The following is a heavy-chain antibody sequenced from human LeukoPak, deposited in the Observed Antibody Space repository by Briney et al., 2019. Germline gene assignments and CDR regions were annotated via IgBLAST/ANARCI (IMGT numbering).Heavy chain of an antibody. V-gene: IGHV3-23*01. CDR2: ITGGGGST. D-gene: IGHD4-11*01. J-gene: IGHJ4*02. CDR3: AKGLTPTRFYFDS. Sequence: PGGSLRLSCAASGFTFSSYAMSWVRQAPGKGLEWVSGITGGGGSTYYADSVTGRFSISRYNTKNTLFLQMDSLRAEDTAEYYCAKGLTPTRFYFDSWGQGTLVTVSS. CDR1: GFTFSSYA.